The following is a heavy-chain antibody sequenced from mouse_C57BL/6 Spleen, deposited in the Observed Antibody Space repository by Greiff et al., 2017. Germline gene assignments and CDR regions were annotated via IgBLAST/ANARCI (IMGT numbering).Heavy chain of an antibody. D-gene: IGHD1-1*01. CDR3: ARNGSRTGYAMDY. CDR2: IDPANGNT. Sequence: EVMLVESVAELVRPGASVKLSCTASGFNIKNTYMHWVKQRPEQGLAWIGRIDPANGNTKYAPKFQGKATRTADTSSNTAYLQLSSLTSEDTAIYYCARNGSRTGYAMDYWGQGTSVTVSS. CDR1: GFNIKNTY. J-gene: IGHJ4*01. V-gene: IGHV14-3*01.